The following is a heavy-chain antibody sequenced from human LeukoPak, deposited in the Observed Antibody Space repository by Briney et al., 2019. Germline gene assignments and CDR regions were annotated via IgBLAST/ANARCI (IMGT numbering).Heavy chain of an antibody. Sequence: SETLSLTCTVSGGSISSYYWSWIRQPPGKGLEWIGYIYYSGSTNYNPSLKSRVTISVDTSKNQFSLKLSSVTAADTAVYYCARIKWELSGYYGMDVWGQGTTATVSS. CDR2: IYYSGST. D-gene: IGHD1-26*01. V-gene: IGHV4-59*01. J-gene: IGHJ6*02. CDR1: GGSISSYY. CDR3: ARIKWELSGYYGMDV.